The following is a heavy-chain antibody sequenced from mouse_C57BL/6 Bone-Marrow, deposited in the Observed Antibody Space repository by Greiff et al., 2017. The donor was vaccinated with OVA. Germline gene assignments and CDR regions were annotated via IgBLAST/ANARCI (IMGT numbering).Heavy chain of an antibody. CDR3: ASFITTVVEGAMDY. V-gene: IGHV1-19*01. D-gene: IGHD1-1*01. Sequence: VHVKQSGPVLVKPGASVKMSCKASGYTFTDYYMNWVKQSHGKSLEWIGVINPYNGGTRYNQKFKGKATLTVDKSSSTAYMELNSLTSEDSAVYYCASFITTVVEGAMDYWGQGTSVTVSS. CDR2: INPYNGGT. CDR1: GYTFTDYY. J-gene: IGHJ4*01.